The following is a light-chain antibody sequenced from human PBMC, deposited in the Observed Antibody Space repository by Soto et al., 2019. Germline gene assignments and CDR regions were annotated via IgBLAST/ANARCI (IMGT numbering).Light chain of an antibody. V-gene: IGKV3-20*01. CDR2: GAS. CDR1: QSVYTNY. J-gene: IGKJ2*01. Sequence: EIVLTQSPGTLSLSPGERATLSCRASQSVYTNYLAWYQQKPGQAPRLLIYGASRRATGIPDRFSGSGSGTDFTLTISRLEPXXXXXXXXXHYGSSPPVYTFGQGTKLXIK. CDR3: XHYGSSPPVYT.